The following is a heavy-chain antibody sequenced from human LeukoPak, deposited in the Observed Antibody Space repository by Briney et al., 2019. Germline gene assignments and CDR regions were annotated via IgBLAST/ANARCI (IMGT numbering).Heavy chain of an antibody. J-gene: IGHJ6*02. Sequence: ASVKVSCKASGYTFTGYYMHWVRQAPGQGLEWMGWINPNSGGTNYAQKFQGRVTMTRDTSISTAYMELSRLRSADTAVYYCARDLTRYYSSASCYIEDYYYGMDVWGQGTTVTVSS. D-gene: IGHD2-2*02. CDR3: ARDLTRYYSSASCYIEDYYYGMDV. CDR2: INPNSGGT. V-gene: IGHV1-2*02. CDR1: GYTFTGYY.